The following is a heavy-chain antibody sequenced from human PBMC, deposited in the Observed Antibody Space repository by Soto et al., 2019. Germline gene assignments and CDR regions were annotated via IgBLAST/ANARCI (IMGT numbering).Heavy chain of an antibody. CDR2: VIPIFGTA. D-gene: IGHD6-6*01. CDR3: SISTTSLARTPEPLGPFDY. Sequence: QVQLVQSGAEVKKPGSSVKVSCQASGGTFSSYAISWVRQAPGQGLEWLGVVIPIFGTANYAKTFQGRVTITADKSTSTAYMELSSLRCEDTAVYYCSISTTSLARTPEPLGPFDYWGQGTLVTVSS. J-gene: IGHJ4*02. CDR1: GGTFSSYA. V-gene: IGHV1-69*06.